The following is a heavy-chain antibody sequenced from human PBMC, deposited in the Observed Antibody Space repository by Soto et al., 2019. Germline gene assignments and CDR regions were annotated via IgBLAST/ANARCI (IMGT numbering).Heavy chain of an antibody. CDR2: TYYSGST. Sequence: SETLSLTCTVSGGSISSGGYYWSWIRHHPGKGLEWIGYTYYSGSTYYNPSLKIRVTISVDTSKNQLSLKLSSVTAADTDVYYCARDRTADLSNSGYDSEDSDDFDIFGQRTAVTVSS. CDR1: GGSISSGGYY. J-gene: IGHJ3*02. D-gene: IGHD5-12*01. V-gene: IGHV4-31*03. CDR3: ARDRTADLSNSGYDSEDSDDFDI.